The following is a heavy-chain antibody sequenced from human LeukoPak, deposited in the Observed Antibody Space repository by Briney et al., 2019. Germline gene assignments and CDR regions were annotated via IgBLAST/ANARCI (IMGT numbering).Heavy chain of an antibody. Sequence: SETLSLTCTVSGGSINNYYWSWIRQPAGKGLEWIGRIYTSGSTNYNPSLKSRITMSVDTSKNQFSLKLNSVTAADTAVYYCARVDNWNYNFDYWGQGTLVTVFS. CDR2: IYTSGST. CDR1: GGSINNYY. D-gene: IGHD1-7*01. V-gene: IGHV4-4*07. J-gene: IGHJ4*02. CDR3: ARVDNWNYNFDY.